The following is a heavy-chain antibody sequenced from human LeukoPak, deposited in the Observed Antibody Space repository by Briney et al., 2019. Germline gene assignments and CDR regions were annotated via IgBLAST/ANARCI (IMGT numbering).Heavy chain of an antibody. D-gene: IGHD3-16*01. J-gene: IGHJ5*02. CDR3: ARQGAGGVDP. Sequence: SETLSLTCTVSGGSISSSSYYWGWIRQPPGKGLEWTGSIYYSGSTYYNPSLKSRVTISVDTSKNQFSLKLSSVTAADTAVYYCARQGAGGVDPWGQGTLVTVSS. V-gene: IGHV4-39*01. CDR1: GGSISSSSYY. CDR2: IYYSGST.